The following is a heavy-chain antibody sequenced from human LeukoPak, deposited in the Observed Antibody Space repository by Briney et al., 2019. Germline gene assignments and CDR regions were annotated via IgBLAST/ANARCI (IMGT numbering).Heavy chain of an antibody. CDR3: VRLGGWHHFDY. J-gene: IGHJ4*02. CDR1: GGSISSYY. CDR2: IYYTGST. V-gene: IGHV4-59*08. Sequence: SETLSLTCTVSGGSISSYYWSWIRQPPGKGLEWIGYIYYTGSTNYNPSLKSRVTISVDTPRNQFSLKLSSVTAADTAIYYCVRLGGWHHFDYWGQGTLVTVSS. D-gene: IGHD6-19*01.